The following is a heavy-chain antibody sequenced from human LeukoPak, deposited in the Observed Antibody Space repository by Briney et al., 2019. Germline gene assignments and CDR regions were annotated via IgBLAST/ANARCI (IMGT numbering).Heavy chain of an antibody. CDR1: GGSISNYY. D-gene: IGHD4-23*01. CDR2: ISYSGST. Sequence: SETLSLTCTVSGGSISNYYWSWIRQPPGKEREWVGYISYSGSTNYNPSLKSRVTISVDTSKNQFSLKLSSVTAADTVVYYCARSAVVSRSYYFDYWGQGTLVTVSS. J-gene: IGHJ4*02. V-gene: IGHV4-59*01. CDR3: ARSAVVSRSYYFDY.